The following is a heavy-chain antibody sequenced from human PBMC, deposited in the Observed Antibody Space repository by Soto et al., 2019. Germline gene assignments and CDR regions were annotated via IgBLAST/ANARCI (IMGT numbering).Heavy chain of an antibody. CDR1: GFTFSSYS. D-gene: IGHD2-2*01. Sequence: SGGSLRLSCAASGFTFSSYSMNWVRQAPGKGLEWVSYISSSSSTIYYADSVKGRFTISRDNAKNSLYLQMNSLRDEDTAVYYCARDQHPHMRDDAFDIWGQGTMVTVSS. V-gene: IGHV3-48*02. CDR3: ARDQHPHMRDDAFDI. J-gene: IGHJ3*02. CDR2: ISSSSSTI.